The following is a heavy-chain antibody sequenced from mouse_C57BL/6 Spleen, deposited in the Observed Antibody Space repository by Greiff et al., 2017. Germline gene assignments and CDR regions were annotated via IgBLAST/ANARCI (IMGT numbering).Heavy chain of an antibody. CDR1: GYAFSSSW. CDR2: IYPGDGDT. CDR3: ASFASITTVDWFAY. V-gene: IGHV1-82*01. D-gene: IGHD1-1*01. J-gene: IGHJ3*01. Sequence: QVQLQQSGPELVKPGASVKISCKASGYAFSSSWMNWVKQRPGKGLEWIGRIYPGDGDTNYNGKFKGKATLTADKSSSTAYMQLSSLTSEDSAVYFCASFASITTVDWFAYWGQGTLVTVSA.